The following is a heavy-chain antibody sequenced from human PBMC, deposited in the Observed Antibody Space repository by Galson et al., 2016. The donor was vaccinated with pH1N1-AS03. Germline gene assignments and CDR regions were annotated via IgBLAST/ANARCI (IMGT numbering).Heavy chain of an antibody. CDR3: ARRGGSGAPLFDY. Sequence: ETLSLTCTVSGGSISSYYWSWIRQPPGKGLEWIGYIYYSGSTNYNPSLKSRVTMSVDTSENQLSLKLTSVTAADTAVCYCARRGGSGAPLFDYWGQGTLVTVSS. V-gene: IGHV4-59*12. CDR1: GGSISSYY. CDR2: IYYSGST. D-gene: IGHD6-19*01. J-gene: IGHJ4*02.